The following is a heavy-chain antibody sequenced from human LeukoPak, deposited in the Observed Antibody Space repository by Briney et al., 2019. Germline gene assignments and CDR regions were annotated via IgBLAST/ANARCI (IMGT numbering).Heavy chain of an antibody. D-gene: IGHD3-9*01. V-gene: IGHV3-7*01. CDR2: IKQDGSEK. CDR3: ARDLRVYYDILTGYYDY. CDR1: GFTFSSYW. Sequence: GGSLRLSCAASGFTFSSYWMSWVRHAPGKGLEWVANIKQDGSEKYYVDSVKGRFTISRDNAKNSLYLQMNSLRAEDTAVYYCARDLRVYYDILTGYYDYWGQGTLVTVSS. J-gene: IGHJ4*02.